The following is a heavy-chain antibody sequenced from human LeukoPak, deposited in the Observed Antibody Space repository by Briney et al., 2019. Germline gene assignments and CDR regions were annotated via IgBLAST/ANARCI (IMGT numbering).Heavy chain of an antibody. CDR3: AKAGSSHPYYYHYMDV. D-gene: IGHD6-6*01. CDR1: GFTFSSYG. V-gene: IGHV3-30*18. CDR2: ISYDGSNK. J-gene: IGHJ6*03. Sequence: GGSLRLSCAASGFTFSSYGMHWVRQAPGKGLEWVAVISYDGSNKYYADSVKGRFTISRDNSKNTLYLQMNSLRAEDTAVYYCAKAGSSHPYYYHYMDVWGKGTTVTVSS.